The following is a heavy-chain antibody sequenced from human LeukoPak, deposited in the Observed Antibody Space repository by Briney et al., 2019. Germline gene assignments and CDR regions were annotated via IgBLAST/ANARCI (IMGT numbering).Heavy chain of an antibody. CDR3: AKAIVVVVAATYFDY. CDR2: TSGSGGST. CDR1: GFTFSSYA. J-gene: IGHJ4*02. D-gene: IGHD2-15*01. V-gene: IGHV3-23*01. Sequence: GGSLRLSCAASGFTFSSYAMSWVRQAPGKGLEWVSATSGSGGSTYYADSVKGRFTISGDNSKNTLYLQMNSLRAEDTAVYYCAKAIVVVVAATYFDYWGQGTLVTVSS.